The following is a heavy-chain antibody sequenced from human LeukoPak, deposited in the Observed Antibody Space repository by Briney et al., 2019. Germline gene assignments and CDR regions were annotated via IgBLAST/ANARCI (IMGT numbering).Heavy chain of an antibody. D-gene: IGHD5-12*01. CDR2: ISWNSGNI. V-gene: IGHV3-9*01. Sequence: PGRSLRLSCAASGFTFDDYAMHWVRQAPGKGLEWVSGISWNSGNIAYGDSVKGRFTISRDNAKNSLYLQMNSLRAEDTVLYYCAKDVDRNYYYGMDVWGQGTTVTVSS. J-gene: IGHJ6*02. CDR1: GFTFDDYA. CDR3: AKDVDRNYYYGMDV.